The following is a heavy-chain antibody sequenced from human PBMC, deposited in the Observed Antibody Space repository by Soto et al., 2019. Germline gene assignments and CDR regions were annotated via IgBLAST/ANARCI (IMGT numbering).Heavy chain of an antibody. CDR3: AREVSEDGSGNYYTWFDP. V-gene: IGHV3-30-3*01. CDR2: ISYDGSNK. Sequence: QVPLVESGGGVVQPGRSLRLSCAASGFTFSTYAMHWVRQAPGKGLEWLAVISYDGSNKYYADSVKGRFTISRDNSKNTLYLQMNSLRADDTAIYYCAREVSEDGSGNYYTWFDPGGQGTLLTVSS. CDR1: GFTFSTYA. D-gene: IGHD3-10*01. J-gene: IGHJ5*02.